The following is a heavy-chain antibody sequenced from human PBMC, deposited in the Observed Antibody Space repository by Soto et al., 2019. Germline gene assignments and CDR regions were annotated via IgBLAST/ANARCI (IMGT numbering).Heavy chain of an antibody. Sequence: VQLVESGGGVVQPGRSLRLSCAASGFTFSDYAMHWVRQAPGKGLEWVAVVSHDGRNTHYADSVKGRFTIYRDSSTNTVSLDMTSLRAEDTAVYYCAKGGRQWLVTSDFNYWGQGALVTVSS. J-gene: IGHJ4*02. V-gene: IGHV3-30*18. CDR2: VSHDGRNT. CDR3: AKGGRQWLVTSDFNY. D-gene: IGHD6-19*01. CDR1: GFTFSDYA.